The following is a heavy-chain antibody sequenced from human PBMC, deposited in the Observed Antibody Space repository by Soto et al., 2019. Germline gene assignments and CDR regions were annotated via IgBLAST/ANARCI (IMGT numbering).Heavy chain of an antibody. J-gene: IGHJ4*02. CDR1: GFTFSNAW. Sequence: GGSLRLSCAASGFTFSNAWMNWVRQAPGKGLEWVGRIKSKTDGGTTDYAAPVKGRFTISRDDSKNTLYLQMNSLKTEDTAVYYCTTYFYYGSGSYPLDYWGQGTLVTVSS. CDR3: TTYFYYGSGSYPLDY. CDR2: IKSKTDGGTT. V-gene: IGHV3-15*07. D-gene: IGHD3-10*01.